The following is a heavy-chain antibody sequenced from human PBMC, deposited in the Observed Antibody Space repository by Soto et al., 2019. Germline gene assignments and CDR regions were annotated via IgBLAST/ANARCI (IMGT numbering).Heavy chain of an antibody. V-gene: IGHV3-33*01. CDR3: ARDRSIAVAGRKIIGYYFDY. D-gene: IGHD6-19*01. CDR2: IWYDGSNK. Sequence: LRLSCAASGFTFSSYGMHWVRQAPGKGLEWVAVIWYDGSNKYYADSVKGRFTISRDNSKNTLYLQMNSLRAEDTAVYYCARDRSIAVAGRKIIGYYFDYWGQGTLVTVSS. CDR1: GFTFSSYG. J-gene: IGHJ4*02.